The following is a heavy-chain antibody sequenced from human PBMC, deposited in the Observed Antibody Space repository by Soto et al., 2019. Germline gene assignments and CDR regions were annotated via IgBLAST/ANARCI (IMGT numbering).Heavy chain of an antibody. Sequence: ASVKVSCEVSGYTLTELSMHWVRQAPGKGLEWMGGFDPEDGETIYAQKFQGRVTMTEDTSTDTAYMELSSLRSEDTAVYYCATGLVGQLVPYYYYYMDVWGKGTTVTVSS. V-gene: IGHV1-24*01. D-gene: IGHD6-6*01. J-gene: IGHJ6*03. CDR2: FDPEDGET. CDR3: ATGLVGQLVPYYYYYMDV. CDR1: GYTLTELS.